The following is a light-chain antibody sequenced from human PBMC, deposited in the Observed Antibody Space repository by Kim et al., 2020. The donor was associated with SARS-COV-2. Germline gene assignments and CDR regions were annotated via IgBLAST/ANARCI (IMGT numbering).Light chain of an antibody. CDR1: QSVSSN. Sequence: VSPGERATLSCRARQSVSSNLAWYQQKPGQAPRLLIYGASTRATGIPARFSGSGSGTEFTLTISSLQSEDFAVYYCQQYNNWLWTFGKGTKVDIK. J-gene: IGKJ1*01. CDR2: GAS. V-gene: IGKV3-15*01. CDR3: QQYNNWLWT.